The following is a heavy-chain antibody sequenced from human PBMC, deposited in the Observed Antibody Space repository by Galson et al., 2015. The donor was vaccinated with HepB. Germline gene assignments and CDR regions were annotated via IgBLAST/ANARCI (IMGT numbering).Heavy chain of an antibody. D-gene: IGHD3-3*01. V-gene: IGHV3-23*01. CDR1: GFTFSNAV. Sequence: SLRLSCAASGFTFSNAVMSWVRQAPGEGLEWVSAIGISGGNTYYADSVKGRFTISRDDSKSTLCLQMNSLRGADTAVYYCAKGLDYDFWNFDSWGQGSQVAVSS. CDR3: AKGLDYDFWNFDS. CDR2: IGISGGNT. J-gene: IGHJ4*02.